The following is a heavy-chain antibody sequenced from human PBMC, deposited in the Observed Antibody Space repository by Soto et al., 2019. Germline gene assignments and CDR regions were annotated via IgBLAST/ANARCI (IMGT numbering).Heavy chain of an antibody. J-gene: IGHJ3*02. Sequence: QVQLVESGGGVVQPGRSLRLSCAASGFTFSSYAMHWVRQAPGKGLEWVAVISYDGSNKYYADSVKGRFTISRDNSKNTLYLQMNGLRAEDTAVYYCARESSYSSSWYNDAFDIWGEGTMVTVSS. CDR2: ISYDGSNK. CDR1: GFTFSSYA. V-gene: IGHV3-30-3*01. D-gene: IGHD6-13*01. CDR3: ARESSYSSSWYNDAFDI.